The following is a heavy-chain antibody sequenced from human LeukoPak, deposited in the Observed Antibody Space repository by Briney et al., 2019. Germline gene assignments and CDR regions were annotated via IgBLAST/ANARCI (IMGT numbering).Heavy chain of an antibody. Sequence: GGSLRLSCAASGFTFSSYSMNWVRQAPGKGLEWVSYIDSGSSIIYYADSVKGRFTISRDNTKNSLHLQMNSLRAEDTAVYYCARENSWNAFDIWGQGTMVTVSS. CDR3: ARENSWNAFDI. V-gene: IGHV3-48*04. CDR1: GFTFSSYS. CDR2: IDSGSSII. D-gene: IGHD4-23*01. J-gene: IGHJ3*02.